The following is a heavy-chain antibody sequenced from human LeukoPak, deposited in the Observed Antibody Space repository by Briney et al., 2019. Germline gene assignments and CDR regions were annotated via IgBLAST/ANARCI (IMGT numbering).Heavy chain of an antibody. CDR3: ARESGSRSYYYYMDV. V-gene: IGHV3-21*01. D-gene: IGHD2-2*01. J-gene: IGHJ6*03. CDR1: GFTFSSYS. Sequence: GGSLRLSCAASGFTFSSYSMNWVRQAPGKGLEWVSSISSTSSYIYYADSVKGRFTISRDKDKNSVYLQMTSLRAEDTAVYYCARESGSRSYYYYMDVWGKGTTVTVSS. CDR2: ISSTSSYI.